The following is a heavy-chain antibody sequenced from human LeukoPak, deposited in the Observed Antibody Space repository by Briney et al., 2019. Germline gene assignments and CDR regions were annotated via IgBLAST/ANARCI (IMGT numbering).Heavy chain of an antibody. CDR2: IRGSGGST. CDR3: AKDKGRFLEWLLSDY. V-gene: IGHV3-23*01. D-gene: IGHD3-3*01. Sequence: GGSLRLSCAPSAFTFSSYAMSCVRQAPGKGLEWVSAIRGSGGSTYYADSVKGRFTISRDNSKNTLYLQMNSLRAEDTAVYYCAKDKGRFLEWLLSDYWGQGTLVTVSS. CDR1: AFTFSSYA. J-gene: IGHJ4*02.